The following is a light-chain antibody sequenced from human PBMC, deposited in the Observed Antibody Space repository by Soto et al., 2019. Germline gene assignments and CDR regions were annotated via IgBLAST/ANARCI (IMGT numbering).Light chain of an antibody. CDR1: SSDVGGYNY. V-gene: IGLV2-14*01. CDR3: TSYTTTNTPYV. J-gene: IGLJ1*01. CDR2: EVT. Sequence: QSALTQPPSASGSPGQSVTISCTGTSSDVGGYNYVSWYQQHPGKAPKLIISEVTVRPSGVSHRFSGSKSGNSASLTISGLQAEDEADYYCTSYTTTNTPYVFGSGTKLTVL.